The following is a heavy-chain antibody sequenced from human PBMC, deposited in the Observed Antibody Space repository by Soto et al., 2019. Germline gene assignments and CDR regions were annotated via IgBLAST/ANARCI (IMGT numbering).Heavy chain of an antibody. J-gene: IGHJ3*02. Sequence: GGSLRLSCAGSGFTFDDYGMHWVRQAPGKGLEWVSGIRWNSDTVAYADSVKGRFTISRDNPKNSLFLQMNSLRPEDTAFYYCAKEKAYSTGWYGGFDIWGQGTMVTVSS. D-gene: IGHD6-19*01. CDR1: GFTFDDYG. CDR3: AKEKAYSTGWYGGFDI. V-gene: IGHV3-9*01. CDR2: IRWNSDTV.